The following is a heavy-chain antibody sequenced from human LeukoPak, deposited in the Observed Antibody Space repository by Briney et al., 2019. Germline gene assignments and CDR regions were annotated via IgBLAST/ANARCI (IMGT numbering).Heavy chain of an antibody. D-gene: IGHD2-15*01. Sequence: GASVKVSCKASGGTFSSYAISWVRQAPGQGLEWMGGIIPIFGTANYAQKFQGRVTITADESTSTAYMELSSLRSEDTAVYYCARGRPKGYCSGGSCKPPYYYYYYMDVWGKGTTVTVSS. CDR3: ARGRPKGYCSGGSCKPPYYYYYYMDV. V-gene: IGHV1-69*13. J-gene: IGHJ6*03. CDR2: IIPIFGTA. CDR1: GGTFSSYA.